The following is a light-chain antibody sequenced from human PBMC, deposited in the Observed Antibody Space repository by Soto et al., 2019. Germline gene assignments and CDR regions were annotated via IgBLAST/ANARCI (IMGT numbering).Light chain of an antibody. CDR2: EGS. Sequence: QSVLTQPASVSGSPGQSITISCTGTSSDIGNYNLVSWYQQHPGKAPKVMIYEGSKRPSGVTSRFSGSKSGNTASLTISGLQAEDEADYYCCSYAGSSTYGFGTGTKLTVL. J-gene: IGLJ1*01. V-gene: IGLV2-23*01. CDR1: SSDIGNYNL. CDR3: CSYAGSSTYG.